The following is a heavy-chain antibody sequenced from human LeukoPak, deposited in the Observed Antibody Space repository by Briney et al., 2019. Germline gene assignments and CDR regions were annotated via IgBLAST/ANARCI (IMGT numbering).Heavy chain of an antibody. CDR1: GASTSSRY. J-gene: IGHJ4*02. CDR3: AQTTGWQGFEF. V-gene: IGHV4-59*08. D-gene: IGHD6-19*01. CDR2: IYNGRST. Sequence: SETLSLTCRASGASTSSRYWSWIRQSPGRTLEWIGHIYNGRSTKYNPSLTSRVTISVDTSKNQLSLSLTSVTAADTAIYYCAQTTGWQGFEFGAPGALVTVSS.